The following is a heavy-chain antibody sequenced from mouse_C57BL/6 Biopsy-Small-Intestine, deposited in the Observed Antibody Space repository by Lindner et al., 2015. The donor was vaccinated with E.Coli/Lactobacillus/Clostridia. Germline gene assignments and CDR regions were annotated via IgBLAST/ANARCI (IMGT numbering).Heavy chain of an antibody. CDR1: GYTFTSYG. CDR3: AVRRETYYYGSRSPGNAFDI. J-gene: IGHJ3*01. CDR2: ISAYNGNT. V-gene: IGHV1-74*01. D-gene: IGHD1-1*02. Sequence: SVKVSCKASGYTFTSYGISWVRQAPGQGLEWMGWISAYNGNTNYAQKLQGRVTMTTDTSTSTAYMELRSLRSDDTAVYYCAVRRETYYYGSRSPGNAFDIWGQGTMVTVSS.